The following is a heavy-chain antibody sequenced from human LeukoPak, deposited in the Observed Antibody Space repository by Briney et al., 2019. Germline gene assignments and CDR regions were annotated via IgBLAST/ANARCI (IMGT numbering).Heavy chain of an antibody. V-gene: IGHV1-8*01. CDR3: ARGLRFLECTSDAFDI. CDR1: GYSFTSYY. D-gene: IGHD3-3*01. Sequence: ASVKVSCKASGYSFTSYYINWVRQATGQWLKWMGWMNPNRGNPGYAQKFQGRVTMTRNTSISTAYMELSSLRSEDTAVYYCARGLRFLECTSDAFDIWGQGTMVTVSS. J-gene: IGHJ3*02. CDR2: MNPNRGNP.